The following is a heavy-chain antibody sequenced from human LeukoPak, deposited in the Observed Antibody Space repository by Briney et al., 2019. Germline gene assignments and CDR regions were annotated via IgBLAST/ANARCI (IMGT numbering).Heavy chain of an antibody. CDR1: GVTFSSYS. CDR2: ISSSSSYI. D-gene: IGHD6-19*01. CDR3: ARMDSSGWLDY. J-gene: IGHJ4*02. V-gene: IGHV3-21*01. Sequence: GGSLRLSCAASGVTFSSYSMNWVRQAPGKGLEWVSSISSSSSYIYYADSVKGRFTISRDNAKNSLYLQMNSLRAEDTAVYYCARMDSSGWLDYWGQGTLVTVSS.